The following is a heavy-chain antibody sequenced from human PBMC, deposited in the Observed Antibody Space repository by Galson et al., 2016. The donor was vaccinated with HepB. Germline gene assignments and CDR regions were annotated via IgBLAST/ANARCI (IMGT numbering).Heavy chain of an antibody. D-gene: IGHD3/OR15-3a*01. CDR2: IYPGDSDT. J-gene: IGHJ5*02. V-gene: IGHV5-51*01. CDR1: GYRFTSYW. CDR3: ARGTGPPNNWFDP. Sequence: QSGAEVKKPGESLKISCKGSGYRFTSYWIGWVRQMPGKGLEWMGIIYPGDSDTRCSPSFQGQVAISADKSISTAYLQWSSLKASDTAMYYWARGTGPPNNWFDPWGQGTLVTVSS.